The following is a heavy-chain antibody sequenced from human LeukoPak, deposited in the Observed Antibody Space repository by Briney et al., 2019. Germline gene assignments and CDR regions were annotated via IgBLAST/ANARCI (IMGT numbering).Heavy chain of an antibody. CDR3: ARDSGAGALDY. Sequence: GASVKVSCKASGYTFTSYYMHWVRQAPGQGLEWIGIINPSGGSTSYAQKFQRRVTMTRDTSTSTVYMELSSLRSEDTAVYYCARDSGAGALDYWGQGTLVTVSS. J-gene: IGHJ4*02. D-gene: IGHD3-10*01. V-gene: IGHV1-46*01. CDR2: INPSGGST. CDR1: GYTFTSYY.